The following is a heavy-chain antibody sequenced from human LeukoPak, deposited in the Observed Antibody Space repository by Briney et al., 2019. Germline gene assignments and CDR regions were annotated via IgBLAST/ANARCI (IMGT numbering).Heavy chain of an antibody. J-gene: IGHJ4*02. D-gene: IGHD4-17*01. Sequence: ASVKVSCKFSASTPTELSMHWVRQPPGKGLKWMGGFDPEDGETIYAQKLQGRVTMTEDTSTDTAYMELSSLRSEDTAVYYCATGLVGLYGDYVGYWGQGTLVTVSS. V-gene: IGHV1-24*01. CDR2: FDPEDGET. CDR1: ASTPTELS. CDR3: ATGLVGLYGDYVGY.